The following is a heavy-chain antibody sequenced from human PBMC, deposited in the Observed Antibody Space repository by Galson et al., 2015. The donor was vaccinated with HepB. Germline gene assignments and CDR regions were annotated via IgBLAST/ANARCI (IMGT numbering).Heavy chain of an antibody. D-gene: IGHD3-10*01. CDR3: EREVRGQMVIVGFFDA. CDR1: GFIFSRYS. J-gene: IGHJ4*02. V-gene: IGHV3-21*01. Sequence: SLRLSCAASGFIFSRYSMNWVRQAPGKGLEWVSSISSSSAYTYYADSVKGRFTISRDNTKNSLYLQMNSLRAADTAVYYCEREVRGQMVIVGFFDAWGQGTRVTVSS. CDR2: ISSSSAYT.